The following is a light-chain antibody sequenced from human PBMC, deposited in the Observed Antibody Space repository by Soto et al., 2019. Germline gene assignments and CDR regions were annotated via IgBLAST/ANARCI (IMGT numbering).Light chain of an antibody. Sequence: IVFTQSPCTLSLSPGERVTLSCRASQSVSGHLAWYQQKPGQAPRLLIYGVSSRATGIPDRFSGSGSGTDFTLTISSLQPEDFATYYCQQSYSTPPITLGQGTRLEIK. J-gene: IGKJ5*01. V-gene: IGKV3-20*01. CDR3: QQSYSTPPIT. CDR1: QSVSGH. CDR2: GVS.